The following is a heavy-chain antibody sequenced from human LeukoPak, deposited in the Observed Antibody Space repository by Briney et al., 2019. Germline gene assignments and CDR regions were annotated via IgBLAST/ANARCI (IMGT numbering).Heavy chain of an antibody. Sequence: ASVKVCCKASGYTFTSYGISWVRQAPGQGLEWMGWISAYNGNTNYAQKLQGRVTMTTDTSTSTAYMELRSLRSDDTAVYYCARDVNRKDYYYYYGMDVWGQGTTVTVSS. CDR2: ISAYNGNT. CDR1: GYTFTSYG. CDR3: ARDVNRKDYYYYYGMDV. V-gene: IGHV1-18*01. D-gene: IGHD1-14*01. J-gene: IGHJ6*02.